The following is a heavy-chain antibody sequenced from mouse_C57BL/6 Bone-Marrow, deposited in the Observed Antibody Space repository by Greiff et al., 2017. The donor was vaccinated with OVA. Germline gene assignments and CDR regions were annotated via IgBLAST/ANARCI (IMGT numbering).Heavy chain of an antibody. J-gene: IGHJ2*01. D-gene: IGHD4-1*01. Sequence: QVQLQQSGAELVKPGASVKMSCKASGYTFTTYPIEWMKQNHGKSLEWIGNFHPYNDDTKYNQKFKGKATLTVDKSSSTAYMQLSSLTSEDSAVYYCAMGDWDSFFDYWGQGTTLTVSS. CDR2: FHPYNDDT. CDR3: AMGDWDSFFDY. CDR1: GYTFTTYP. V-gene: IGHV1-47*01.